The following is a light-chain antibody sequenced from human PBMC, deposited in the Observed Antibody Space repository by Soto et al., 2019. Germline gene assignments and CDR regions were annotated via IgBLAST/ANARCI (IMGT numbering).Light chain of an antibody. Sequence: QSALTQPGSVSGSPGQSITISSTGTSSDVGGYNYVSWYQQHPGKAPKLMIYDVSNRPSGVSNRFSGSKSGNTASLTISGLQAEYEADYYCSSYTSSSTWVFGGGTKLTVL. J-gene: IGLJ3*02. CDR2: DVS. CDR1: SSDVGGYNY. CDR3: SSYTSSSTWV. V-gene: IGLV2-14*01.